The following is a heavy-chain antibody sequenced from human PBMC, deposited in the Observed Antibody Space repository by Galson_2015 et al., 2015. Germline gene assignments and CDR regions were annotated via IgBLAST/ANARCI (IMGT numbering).Heavy chain of an antibody. V-gene: IGHV3-30-3*01. CDR3: VRDES. Sequence: SLRLSCAASGFTFSSYSMHWVRQAPGKGPEWVAVISADGTNKYYADSVKGRFTIARDNSKATLSLQMHSLKPGDTAIYYCVRDESWGQGILVTASS. CDR2: ISADGTNK. CDR1: GFTFSSYS. J-gene: IGHJ5*02.